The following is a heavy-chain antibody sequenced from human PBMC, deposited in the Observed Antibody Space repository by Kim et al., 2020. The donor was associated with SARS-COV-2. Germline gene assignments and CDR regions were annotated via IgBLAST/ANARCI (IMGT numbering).Heavy chain of an antibody. CDR3: ARDLSVRYQLLYRRPTNWFDP. J-gene: IGHJ5*02. CDR1: GYTFTGYY. V-gene: IGHV1-2*02. D-gene: IGHD2-2*02. Sequence: ASVKVSCKASGYTFTGYYMHWVRQAPGQGLEWMGWINPNSGGTNYAQKFQGRVTMTRDTSISTAYMELSRLRSDDTAVYYCARDLSVRYQLLYRRPTNWFDPWGQGTLVTVSS. CDR2: INPNSGGT.